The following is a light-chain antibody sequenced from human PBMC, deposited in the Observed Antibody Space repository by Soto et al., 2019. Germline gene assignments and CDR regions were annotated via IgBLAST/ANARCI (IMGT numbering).Light chain of an antibody. J-gene: IGLJ3*02. V-gene: IGLV2-14*01. Sequence: QSALTQPASVSGSPGQSITISCTGTTSDSGAYNYVSWYQQHPGKAPKLMIFDVNSRPSGVSNRFSGSKSGNTASLTISGLQLEDEADYYCCSFTTSTTLVFGGGTKLTVL. CDR1: TSDSGAYNY. CDR3: CSFTTSTTLV. CDR2: DVN.